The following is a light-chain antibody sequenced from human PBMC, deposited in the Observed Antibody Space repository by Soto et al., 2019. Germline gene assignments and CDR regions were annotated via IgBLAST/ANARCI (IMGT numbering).Light chain of an antibody. Sequence: EIGLTQSPATPSLSPGERATLACRASQSVSSYLAWYQQKPGQAPRLLIYDASNRATGIPARFSGSGSGTDFTLTISSLEPADFAVYYCEQRSNWPPLTFGGATKVEIK. V-gene: IGKV3-11*01. J-gene: IGKJ4*01. CDR1: QSVSSY. CDR2: DAS. CDR3: EQRSNWPPLT.